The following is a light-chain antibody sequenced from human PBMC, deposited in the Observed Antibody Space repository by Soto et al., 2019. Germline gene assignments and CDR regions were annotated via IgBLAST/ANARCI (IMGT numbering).Light chain of an antibody. CDR3: SSYSGSSTLVV. J-gene: IGLJ2*01. V-gene: IGLV2-14*01. CDR1: SSDVGGYNY. CDR2: EVS. Sequence: QSALTQPASVSGSPGQSITISCTGTSSDVGGYNYVSWYQQHPGKAPKLMIYEVSNRPSGVSNRFSGSKSGNTASLTISGLQAEDEDDYYCSSYSGSSTLVVFGGGTKVTVL.